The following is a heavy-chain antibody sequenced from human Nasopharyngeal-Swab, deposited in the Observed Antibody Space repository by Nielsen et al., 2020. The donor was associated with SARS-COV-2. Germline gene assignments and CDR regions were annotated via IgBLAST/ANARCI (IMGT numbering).Heavy chain of an antibody. D-gene: IGHD3-10*01. CDR2: ITPIFGTA. J-gene: IGHJ6*03. V-gene: IGHV1-69*01. Sequence: WVRQAPGQGLEWMGGITPIFGTANYAQKFQGRVTITADESTSTAYMELSSLRSEDTAVYYCARGGITMVRGVIINYYYYYMDVWGKGTTVTVSS. CDR3: ARGGITMVRGVIINYYYYYMDV.